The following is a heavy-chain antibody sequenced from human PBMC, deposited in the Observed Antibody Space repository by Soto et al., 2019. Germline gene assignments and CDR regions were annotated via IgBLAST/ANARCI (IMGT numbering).Heavy chain of an antibody. CDR2: ISGSGGRI. D-gene: IGHD3-9*01. CDR3: VRRGSETDWYFDQ. V-gene: IGHV3-23*02. Sequence: EVQLLESGGGLVQPGGSLRLSCAASGFTFYRYDMFWVRQTPRRGLEWVSFISGSGGRIEYGDFVRGRFTASRDNAEDTLSLQMNTLASDDTGVYYCVRRGSETDWYFDQWGQGTLVVVSS. CDR1: GFTFYRYD. J-gene: IGHJ4*02.